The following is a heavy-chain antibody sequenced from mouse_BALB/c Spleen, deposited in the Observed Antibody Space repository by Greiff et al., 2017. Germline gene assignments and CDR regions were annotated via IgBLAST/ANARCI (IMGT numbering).Heavy chain of an antibody. CDR1: GFTFSDYY. J-gene: IGHJ3*01. CDR3: AREGDDGYYGFAY. D-gene: IGHD2-3*01. CDR2: ISDGGSYT. Sequence: EVQLVESGGGLVKPGGSLKLSCAASGFTFSDYYMYWVRQTPEKRLEWVATISDGGSYTYYPDSVKGRFTISRDNAKNNLYLQMSSLKSEDTAMYYCAREGDDGYYGFAYWGQGTLVTVSA. V-gene: IGHV5-4*02.